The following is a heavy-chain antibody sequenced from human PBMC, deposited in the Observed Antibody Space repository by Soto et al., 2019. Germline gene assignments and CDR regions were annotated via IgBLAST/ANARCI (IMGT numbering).Heavy chain of an antibody. CDR2: ISGSGGST. V-gene: IGHV3-23*01. Sequence: VQLLESGGGLVQPGGSLRLSCAASGFTFSSYAMSWVRQAPGKGLEWVSAISGSGGSTYYADSVKGRFTISRDNSKNTLYLQMNSLRAEDTAVYYCATRYYYGSGSYPPDRDYWGQGTLVTVSS. D-gene: IGHD3-10*01. CDR3: ATRYYYGSGSYPPDRDY. J-gene: IGHJ4*02. CDR1: GFTFSSYA.